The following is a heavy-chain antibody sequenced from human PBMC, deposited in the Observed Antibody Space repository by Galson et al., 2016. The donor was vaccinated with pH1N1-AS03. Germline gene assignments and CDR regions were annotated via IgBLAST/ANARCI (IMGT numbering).Heavy chain of an antibody. V-gene: IGHV1-69*13. CDR1: GVSFSTFSNYA. CDR2: IITIFGTA. CDR3: ARSNGPIVVVNGSHYHYYYMDV. Sequence: SVKVSCKASGVSFSTFSNYAFSWVRLAPGQGLEWMGGIITIFGTANYAQKFQGTVTITADEKTRTAYLDLNSLRSDDTAIYYCARSNGPIVVVNGSHYHYYYMDVWGKGTTVTVSS. D-gene: IGHD3-22*01. J-gene: IGHJ6*03.